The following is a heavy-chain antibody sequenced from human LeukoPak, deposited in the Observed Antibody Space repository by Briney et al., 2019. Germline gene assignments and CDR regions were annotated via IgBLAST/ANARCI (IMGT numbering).Heavy chain of an antibody. V-gene: IGHV1-2*02. D-gene: IGHD2-15*01. J-gene: IGHJ5*02. CDR1: GYSLTAYY. CDR2: INPSSGGT. CDR3: ARDDGSKLAPGS. Sequence: ASVKVSCKASGYSLTAYYMHWVRQAPGQGLEWMGWINPSSGGTNYAQKFQGRVTMTRDTSISSAYMELTSLTSDDTAFYYCARDDGSKLAPGSWGQGTLVTVSS.